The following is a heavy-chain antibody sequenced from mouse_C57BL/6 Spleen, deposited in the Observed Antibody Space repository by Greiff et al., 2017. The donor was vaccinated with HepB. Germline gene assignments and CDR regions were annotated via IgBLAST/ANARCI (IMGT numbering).Heavy chain of an antibody. CDR3: ARRDYGSSSVYAMDY. J-gene: IGHJ4*01. D-gene: IGHD1-1*01. Sequence: VQLQQPGAELVMPGASVKLSCKASGYTFTSYWMHWVKQRPGQGLEWIGEIDPSDSYTNYNQKFKGKSTLTVDKSSSTAYMQLSSLTSEDSAVYYGARRDYGSSSVYAMDYWGQGTSVTVSS. V-gene: IGHV1-69*01. CDR1: GYTFTSYW. CDR2: IDPSDSYT.